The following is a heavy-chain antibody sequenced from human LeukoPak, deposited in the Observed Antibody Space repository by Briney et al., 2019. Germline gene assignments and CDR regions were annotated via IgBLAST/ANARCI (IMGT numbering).Heavy chain of an antibody. CDR1: GFTFSSSA. J-gene: IGHJ3*02. CDR2: ITSDGRT. D-gene: IGHD3-22*01. Sequence: GGSLRLSCAASGFTFSSSAMNWVRQAPGKGLEWVSLITSDGRTYYADSVKGRFTISRDNSKNTLFLQMNSLRAEDTAVYYCAKMCYYDSSGYDAFDIWGQGTMVTVSS. CDR3: AKMCYYDSSGYDAFDI. V-gene: IGHV3-23*01.